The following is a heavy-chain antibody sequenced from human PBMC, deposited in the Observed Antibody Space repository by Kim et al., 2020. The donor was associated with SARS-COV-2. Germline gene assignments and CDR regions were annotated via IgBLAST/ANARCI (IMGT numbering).Heavy chain of an antibody. CDR3: ARGLLEATGYYYYYYCMDV. V-gene: IGHV1-18*01. CDR2: ISAYNGNT. J-gene: IGHJ6*02. D-gene: IGHD1-1*01. CDR1: GYTFTSYG. Sequence: ASVKVSCKASGYTFTSYGISWVRQAPGQGLEWMGWISAYNGNTNYAQKLQGRVTMTTDTSTSTAYMELRSLRSDDTAVYYCARGLLEATGYYYYYYCMDVWGQGTTVTVSS.